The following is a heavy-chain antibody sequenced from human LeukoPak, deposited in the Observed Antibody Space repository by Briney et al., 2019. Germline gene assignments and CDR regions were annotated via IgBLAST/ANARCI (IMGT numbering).Heavy chain of an antibody. J-gene: IGHJ4*02. V-gene: IGHV3-48*01. CDR1: GFTFSSYS. CDR3: ARTMGGSGSYPFDY. Sequence: GGSLRLSCAASGFTFSSYSMNWVRQAPGEGLEWVSYISSSSSTIYYADSVKGGFTISRDNAKNSLYLQMNSLRAEDTAVYYCARTMGGSGSYPFDYWGQGTLVTVSS. CDR2: ISSSSSTI. D-gene: IGHD3-10*01.